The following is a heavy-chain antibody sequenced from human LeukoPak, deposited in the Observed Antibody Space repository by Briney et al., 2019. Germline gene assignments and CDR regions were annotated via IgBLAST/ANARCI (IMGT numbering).Heavy chain of an antibody. J-gene: IGHJ3*02. Sequence: NPSGTLSLTCAVSGGSISSSNWWSWVRQPPGKGLEWIGEIYHSGSTNYNPSLKSRVTISVDTSKNQFSLKLSSVTAADTAVYYCARAPTFMVRGVIHDAFDIWGQGTMVTVSS. D-gene: IGHD3-10*01. CDR3: ARAPTFMVRGVIHDAFDI. CDR1: GGSISSSNW. CDR2: IYHSGST. V-gene: IGHV4-4*02.